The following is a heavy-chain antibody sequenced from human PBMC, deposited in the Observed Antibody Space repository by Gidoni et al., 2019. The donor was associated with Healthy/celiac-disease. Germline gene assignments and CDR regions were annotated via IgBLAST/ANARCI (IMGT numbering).Heavy chain of an antibody. D-gene: IGHD3-10*01. J-gene: IGHJ4*02. CDR3: AREYGSGSYLFDY. CDR1: GFTFSSYS. Sequence: EVQLVESGGGLVKPGGSLRLACAASGFTFSSYSMNWVRQAPGKGLEWVSSISSSSSYIYYADSVKGRFTISRDNAKNSLYLQMNSLRAEDTAVYYCAREYGSGSYLFDYWGQGTLVTVSS. CDR2: ISSSSSYI. V-gene: IGHV3-21*01.